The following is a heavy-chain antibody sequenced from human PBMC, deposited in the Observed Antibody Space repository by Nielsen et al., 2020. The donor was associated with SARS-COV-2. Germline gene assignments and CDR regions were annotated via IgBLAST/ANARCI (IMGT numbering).Heavy chain of an antibody. CDR1: GFTCSSYA. Sequence: GESLKISCAASGFTCSSYAMSWVRQAPGKGLEWVSAISGSGGSTYYADSVKGRFTISRDNSKNTLYLQMNSLRAEDTAVYYCAKVGALLWFGGRAYFDYWGQGTLVTVPS. V-gene: IGHV3-23*01. CDR2: ISGSGGST. CDR3: AKVGALLWFGGRAYFDY. J-gene: IGHJ4*02. D-gene: IGHD3-10*01.